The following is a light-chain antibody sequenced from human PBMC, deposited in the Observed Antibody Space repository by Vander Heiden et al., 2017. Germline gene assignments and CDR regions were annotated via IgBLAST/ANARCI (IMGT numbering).Light chain of an antibody. CDR2: DVS. CDR1: QGIGNY. J-gene: IGKJ2*01. V-gene: IGKV1-33*01. CDR3: QQDDNLPVT. Sequence: IQMTQSPSSLSASVGDRVTITCQASQGIGNYLNWYQQKAGKAPKLLIYDVSNLQTGVPLRFSGSRSGTQFTFTISGLQPEDIATYHCQQDDNLPVTFGQGTKVEIK.